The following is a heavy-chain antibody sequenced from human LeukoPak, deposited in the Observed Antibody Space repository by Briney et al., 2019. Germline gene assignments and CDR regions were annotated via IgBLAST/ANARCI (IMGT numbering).Heavy chain of an antibody. V-gene: IGHV1-2*06. CDR3: ARNIGSYYYDSSFDY. Sequence: ASVKVSRKASGYTFTGYYMHWVRQAPGQGLEWMGRINPNSGGTNYAQKFQGRVTMTRDTSISTAYMELSRLRSDDTAVYYCARNIGSYYYDSSFDYWGQGTLVTVSS. D-gene: IGHD3-22*01. CDR1: GYTFTGYY. CDR2: INPNSGGT. J-gene: IGHJ4*02.